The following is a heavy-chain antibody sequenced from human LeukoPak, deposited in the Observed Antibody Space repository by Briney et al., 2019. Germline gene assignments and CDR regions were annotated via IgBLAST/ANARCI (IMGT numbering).Heavy chain of an antibody. CDR1: GFTFSDHY. CDR3: ARVNPLVAPGALDI. CDR2: ISTSSSFA. Sequence: GGSLRLSCAASGFTFSDHYMSWIRQAPGKGLEWVSYISTSSSFANFADSVKGRFTISRDNAKNSLYLRMNSLGAEDTAVYYCARVNPLVAPGALDIWGQGTMVAVSS. D-gene: IGHD5-12*01. J-gene: IGHJ3*02. V-gene: IGHV3-11*06.